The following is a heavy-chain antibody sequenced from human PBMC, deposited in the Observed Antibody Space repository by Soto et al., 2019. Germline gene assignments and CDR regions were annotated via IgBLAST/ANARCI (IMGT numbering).Heavy chain of an antibody. V-gene: IGHV4-34*01. J-gene: IGHJ4*02. CDR2: INHSGST. Sequence: SETLSLTCAVYGGSSSVYYWTWIRHPPEKGLEWIGEINHSGSTNQNPSLKSRVSISVDRSKNQFSLRLRSVTAADTAVYYCARGISVMAAFAGDAPDKYFFDSWSLGTLVTVSS. D-gene: IGHD6-25*01. CDR1: GGSSSVYY. CDR3: ARGISVMAAFAGDAPDKYFFDS.